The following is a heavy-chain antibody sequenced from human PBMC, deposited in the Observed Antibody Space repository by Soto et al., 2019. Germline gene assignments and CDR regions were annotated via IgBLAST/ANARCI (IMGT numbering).Heavy chain of an antibody. J-gene: IGHJ4*02. V-gene: IGHV3-7*05. Sequence: GGSLRLSCAASGLTFSGYWMSWVRQAPGKGLEWVANIKKDGSEKNYVDSVKGRFTISRDNAKNSLYLQMNSLRAEDTAVYYCARGGSNFEYWGQGTLVTVSS. CDR1: GLTFSGYW. CDR2: IKKDGSEK. D-gene: IGHD4-4*01. CDR3: ARGGSNFEY.